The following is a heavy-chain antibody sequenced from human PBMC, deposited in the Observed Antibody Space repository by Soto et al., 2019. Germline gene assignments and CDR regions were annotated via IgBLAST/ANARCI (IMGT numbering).Heavy chain of an antibody. Sequence: QVQLVQSGAEVKKPGASVKVSCKASGYTFTSYGISWVRQAPGQGLEWMGWISAYNGNTNYGQELQGRVTMTTDTPTSTAYMELRNLRSDDTAVYYCARDMGARRSVDYWGQGTLVTVSS. D-gene: IGHD3-10*01. V-gene: IGHV1-18*01. CDR2: ISAYNGNT. J-gene: IGHJ4*02. CDR3: ARDMGARRSVDY. CDR1: GYTFTSYG.